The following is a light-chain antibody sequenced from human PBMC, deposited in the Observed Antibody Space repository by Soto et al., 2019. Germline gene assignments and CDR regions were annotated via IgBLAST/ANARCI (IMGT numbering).Light chain of an antibody. J-gene: IGKJ2*01. CDR3: QQRSTWLYT. Sequence: EILLDHLPATLSFFPGEKATRSAKAGKDVRFSLPWYQRNPGQAPRLLIHVASNRATGVPARFSGSGSGRDFTLTITSLEPEDFAVYYCQQRSTWLYTFGQGTKLEV. CDR1: KDVRFS. CDR2: VAS. V-gene: IGKV3-11*02.